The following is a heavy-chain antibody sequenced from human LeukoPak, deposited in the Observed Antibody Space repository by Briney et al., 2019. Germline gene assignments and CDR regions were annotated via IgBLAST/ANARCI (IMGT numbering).Heavy chain of an antibody. CDR2: INPNSGGT. D-gene: IGHD6-13*01. J-gene: IGHJ4*02. CDR1: GYTFTGYY. Sequence: ASVKVSCKASGYTFTGYYMHWVRQAPGQGLEWMGWINPNSGGTNYAQKFQGRVTMTRDTSISTAYMELSRLRSDDTAVYYCARDKPDSSSQDYWGQGTLVTVSS. V-gene: IGHV1-2*02. CDR3: ARDKPDSSSQDY.